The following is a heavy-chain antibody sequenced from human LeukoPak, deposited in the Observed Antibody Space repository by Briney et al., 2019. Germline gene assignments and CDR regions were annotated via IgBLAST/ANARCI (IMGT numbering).Heavy chain of an antibody. Sequence: GGSLRLSCTASGFTFSSYSMNWVRQAPGKGLEWVSSISSSSSYIYYADSVKGRFTISRDNAKNSLYLQMNSLRAEDTAVYYCARAVADAFDIWGQGTMVTVSS. V-gene: IGHV3-21*01. CDR1: GFTFSSYS. CDR3: ARAVADAFDI. J-gene: IGHJ3*02. CDR2: ISSSSSYI. D-gene: IGHD4-23*01.